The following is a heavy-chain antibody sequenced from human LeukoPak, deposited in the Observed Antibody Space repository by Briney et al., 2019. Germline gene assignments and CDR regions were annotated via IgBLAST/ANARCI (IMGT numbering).Heavy chain of an antibody. CDR1: GGSFSGYY. CDR2: INHSGST. D-gene: IGHD3-10*01. V-gene: IGHV4-34*01. J-gene: IGHJ6*02. CDR3: ARDRRYYGSGSSYGMDV. Sequence: SETLSLTCAVYGGSFSGYYWSWIRQPPGKGLEWIGEINHSGSTNYNPSLKSRVTISVDTSKNQFSLKLSSVTAADTAVYYCARDRRYYGSGSSYGMDVWGQGTTVTVSS.